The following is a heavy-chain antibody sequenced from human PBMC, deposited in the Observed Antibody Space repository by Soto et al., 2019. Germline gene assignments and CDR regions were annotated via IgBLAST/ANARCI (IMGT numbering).Heavy chain of an antibody. V-gene: IGHV3-23*01. Sequence: GGSLRLSCAASGFTFSSYAMSWVRQAPGKGLEWVSAISGSGGSTYYADSVKGRFTISRDNSKNTLYLQMNSLRAEDTAVYYCAKDLEDIVVVARDGMYVWGQGTTVTVSS. J-gene: IGHJ6*02. D-gene: IGHD2-15*01. CDR2: ISGSGGST. CDR3: AKDLEDIVVVARDGMYV. CDR1: GFTFSSYA.